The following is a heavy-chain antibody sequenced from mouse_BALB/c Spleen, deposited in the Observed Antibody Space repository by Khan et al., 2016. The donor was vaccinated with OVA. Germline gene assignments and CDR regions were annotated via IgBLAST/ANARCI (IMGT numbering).Heavy chain of an antibody. Sequence: VQLQESGPGLVAPSQSLSITCTVSGFSLTSYGVHWVRQPPGKGLEWLGVIWAGGSTNYNSALMSRLSISKDNSKNQVFLKMNSRQTDDTAMYYCARLEDIWGQGTTLTVSS. V-gene: IGHV2-9*02. CDR2: IWAGGST. CDR1: GFSLTSYG. J-gene: IGHJ2*01. CDR3: ARLEDI. D-gene: IGHD1-3*01.